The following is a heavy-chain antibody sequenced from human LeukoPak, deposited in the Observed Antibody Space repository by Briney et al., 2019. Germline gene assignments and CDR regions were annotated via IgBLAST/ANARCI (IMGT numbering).Heavy chain of an antibody. J-gene: IGHJ4*02. CDR2: ISGSGGST. D-gene: IGHD5-18*01. CDR1: GFTLSSYA. Sequence: PGGSLRLSCAASGFTLSSYAMSWVRQAPGKGLEWVSAISGSGGSTYYADPVKGRFTISRDNSKNTLYLQMNSLRAEDTAVYYCAKKYYVDTAMRLWGQGTLVTVSS. V-gene: IGHV3-23*01. CDR3: AKKYYVDTAMRL.